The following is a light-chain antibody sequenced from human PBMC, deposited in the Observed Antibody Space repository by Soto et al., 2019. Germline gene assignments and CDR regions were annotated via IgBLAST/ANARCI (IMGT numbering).Light chain of an antibody. V-gene: IGKV3-20*01. CDR2: GAS. CDR1: QNVATMY. Sequence: EIVLTQSPGALSLSPGETATLSCRASQNVATMYLSWYQQKPGQSPSLLIYGASSRATGITDRFSGSGSGTDFTLTISRLEPEDFAVDYCQQYGTSPRYTFGQGTKLEIK. CDR3: QQYGTSPRYT. J-gene: IGKJ2*01.